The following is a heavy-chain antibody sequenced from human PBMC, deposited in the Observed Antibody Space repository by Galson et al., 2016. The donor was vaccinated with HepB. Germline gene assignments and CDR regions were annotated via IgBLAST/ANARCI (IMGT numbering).Heavy chain of an antibody. J-gene: IGHJ4*02. V-gene: IGHV4-59*01. CDR2: ISDNGST. CDR1: GVSMSSYS. D-gene: IGHD3-16*01. Sequence: SETLSLTCAVSGVSMSSYSWTWIRQPPGKGLEWIGYISDNGSTTYNPSLKSRVFISVDTSKNLFSLRLTSLTAADTAVYFCAGRGAPMLRDWGQGSLITVSS. CDR3: AGRGAPMLRD.